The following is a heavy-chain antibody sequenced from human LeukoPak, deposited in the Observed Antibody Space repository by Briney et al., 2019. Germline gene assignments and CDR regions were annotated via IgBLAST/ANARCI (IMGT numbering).Heavy chain of an antibody. J-gene: IGHJ4*02. CDR1: GFIPTDYA. CDR2: INDNVGST. V-gene: IGHV3-64D*06. D-gene: IGHD6-13*01. CDR3: VKDVYKGDSASWYFFHY. Sequence: GGSLRLSRSASGFIPTDYAMHWVRPAPGKGVEYVSGINDNVGSTYHAYYVKGRFTISRDTYKNTLYLQMSSLRAEGTAMCYCVKDVYKGDSASWYFFHYWGQGTLVTVSS.